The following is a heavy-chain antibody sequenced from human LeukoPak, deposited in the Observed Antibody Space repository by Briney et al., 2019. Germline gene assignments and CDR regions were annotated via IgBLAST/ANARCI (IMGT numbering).Heavy chain of an antibody. CDR3: VREQFSHTSNYFDN. CDR1: GFMFDDYA. V-gene: IGHV3-43*02. J-gene: IGHJ4*02. D-gene: IGHD5-24*01. CDR2: ISGDGVSS. Sequence: GGSLRLSCAASGFMFDDYAMHWVRQVPGRGLEWVSLISGDGVSSFYADSVKGRFTISRDNNNSSLSLQMRRLTTEDTAFYYCVREQFSHTSNYFDNWGQGILVTVSS.